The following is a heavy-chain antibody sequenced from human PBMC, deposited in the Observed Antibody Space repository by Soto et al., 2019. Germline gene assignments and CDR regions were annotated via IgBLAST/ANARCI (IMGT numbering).Heavy chain of an antibody. J-gene: IGHJ6*03. V-gene: IGHV6-1*01. CDR2: TYYRSRWYN. D-gene: IGHD1-7*01. CDR3: AGTTSHQWYYMDV. CDR1: GDSVCSNSAA. Sequence: SPALSLTCAISGDSVCSNSAAWNWIRLSPSRGLEWLARTYYRSRWYNDYAVSVRSRITVNPDTSKNQFSLQLTSVTPEDTAVYYCAGTTSHQWYYMDVWGKGTTVTVSS.